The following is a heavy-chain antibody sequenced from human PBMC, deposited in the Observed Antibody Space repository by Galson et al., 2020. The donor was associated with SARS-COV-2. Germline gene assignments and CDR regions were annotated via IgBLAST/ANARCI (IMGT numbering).Heavy chain of an antibody. CDR1: GFTFSGSA. CDR3: TVGYCSSTTCYPRFDP. V-gene: IGHV3-73*01. J-gene: IGHJ5*02. D-gene: IGHD2-2*01. CDR2: VKSTTNSYAT. Sequence: GGSLRLSCAASGFTFSGSAIHWVRQASGKGLEWVGRVKSTTNSYATAYAASVKGRFTISRDDSRNTAYLQMNSLKTEDTALYYCTVGYCSSTTCYPRFDPWGQGTLVTVSS.